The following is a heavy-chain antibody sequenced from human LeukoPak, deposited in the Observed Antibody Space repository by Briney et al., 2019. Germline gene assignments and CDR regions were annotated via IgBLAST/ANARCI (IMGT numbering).Heavy chain of an antibody. CDR3: ARLPISGGNFDY. D-gene: IGHD4-23*01. CDR2: IKEDGSKK. V-gene: IGHV3-7*01. Sequence: PGGSLRLSCAASGFTFSSYWMSWVRQAPGKGLEWVANIKEDGSKKNYVDSVKGRFTISRDNARNSLYLQMNSLRAEDTAVDYCARLPISGGNFDYWGQGTLVTVSS. CDR1: GFTFSSYW. J-gene: IGHJ4*02.